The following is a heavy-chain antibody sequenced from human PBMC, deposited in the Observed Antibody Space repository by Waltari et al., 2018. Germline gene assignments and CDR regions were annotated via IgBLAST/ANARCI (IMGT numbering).Heavy chain of an antibody. CDR3: AREGYSSSPWGLFDP. CDR1: GFTFSSYA. J-gene: IGHJ5*02. V-gene: IGHV3-30-3*01. D-gene: IGHD6-6*01. Sequence: QVQLVESGGGVVQPGRSLRLSCAASGFTFSSYAMHWVRPAPGKGLEWVAVISYDGSNKYYADSVKGRFTISRDNSKNTLYLQMNSLRAEDTAVYYCAREGYSSSPWGLFDPWGQGTLVTVSS. CDR2: ISYDGSNK.